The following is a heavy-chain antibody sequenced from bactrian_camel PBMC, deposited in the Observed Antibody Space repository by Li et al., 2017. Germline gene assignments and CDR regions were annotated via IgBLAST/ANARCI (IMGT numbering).Heavy chain of an antibody. D-gene: IGHD2*01. Sequence: DVQLVESGGGSVQPGGSLRLSCTTSGFEFSRYAMHWVRQAPGKELEWVSSIFASGATSYRDSVQRRFTISRDNAKNMVFLQLNNLKTDDTAVYYCAKGFGGSSPKGGGTQVTVST. CDR1: GFEFSRYA. J-gene: IGHJ4*01. V-gene: IGHV3S10*01. CDR2: IFASGAT.